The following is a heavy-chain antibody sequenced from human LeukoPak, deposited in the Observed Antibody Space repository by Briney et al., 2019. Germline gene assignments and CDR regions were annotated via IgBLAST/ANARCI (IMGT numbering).Heavy chain of an antibody. CDR2: IWYDGSNK. V-gene: IGHV3-33*01. D-gene: IGHD4-17*01. CDR1: EFTFSYYG. Sequence: PGRSLRLSCAASEFTFSYYGMHWVRQAPGKGLEWVAVIWYDGSNKYYADSVKGRFTISRDNSKDTLYLQMNSLRAEDTAVYYCARGTNDYGDFLDYWGQGTLVTVSS. J-gene: IGHJ4*02. CDR3: ARGTNDYGDFLDY.